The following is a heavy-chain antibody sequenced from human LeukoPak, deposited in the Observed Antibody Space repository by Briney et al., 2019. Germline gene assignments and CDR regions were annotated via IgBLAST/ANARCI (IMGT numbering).Heavy chain of an antibody. CDR2: IYYSGST. CDR3: ARDRPDYYDSSGYSFDY. J-gene: IGHJ4*02. D-gene: IGHD3-22*01. Sequence: SETLSLTCTVSGGSISSSSYYWGWIRQPPGKGLEWIGSIYYSGSTYYNPSLKSRVTISVDTSKNQFSLKLSSVTAADTAVYYCARDRPDYYDSSGYSFDYWGQGTLVTVSS. V-gene: IGHV4-39*07. CDR1: GGSISSSSYY.